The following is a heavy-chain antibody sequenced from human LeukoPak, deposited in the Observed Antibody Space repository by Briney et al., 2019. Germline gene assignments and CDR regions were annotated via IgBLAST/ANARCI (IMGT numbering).Heavy chain of an antibody. CDR1: VFTFTGYG. V-gene: IGHV3-23*01. D-gene: IGHD3-22*01. CDR3: AKDPLTRYYYDSSGYFNWFDP. CDR2: ISGSGGST. Sequence: GGSLRLSCAASVFTFTGYGMSGVRQAPRKGLEWVSAISGSGGSTYYADSVKGRFTIYRDNSKNTLYLQMNSLRAEDTAVYYCAKDPLTRYYYDSSGYFNWFDPWGQGTLVTVSS. J-gene: IGHJ5*02.